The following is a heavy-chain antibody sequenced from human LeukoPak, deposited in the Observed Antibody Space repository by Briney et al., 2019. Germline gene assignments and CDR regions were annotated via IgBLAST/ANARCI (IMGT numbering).Heavy chain of an antibody. CDR2: IGSSGSTI. Sequence: GGSLRLSCAASGFTFSDYYMSWIRQAPGKGLEWVSYIGSSGSTIYYADSVKGRFTISRDNAKNSLYLQMNSLRAEDTAVYYCARDQSDSSGWYYFDYWGQGTLVTVSS. V-gene: IGHV3-11*04. J-gene: IGHJ4*02. CDR3: ARDQSDSSGWYYFDY. CDR1: GFTFSDYY. D-gene: IGHD6-19*01.